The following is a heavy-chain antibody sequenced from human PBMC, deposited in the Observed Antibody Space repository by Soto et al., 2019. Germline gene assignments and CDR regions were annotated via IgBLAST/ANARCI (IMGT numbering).Heavy chain of an antibody. D-gene: IGHD3-3*01. J-gene: IGHJ4*02. CDR1: GGSISSYY. V-gene: IGHV4-59*01. CDR2: IYYSGST. Sequence: SETLSLTCTVSGGSISSYYWSWIRQPPGKGLEWIGYIYYSGSTNYNPSLKSRVTISVDTSKNQFSLKLSSVSAADTAVYYCARGYRQYDFWSGYWDYLDYWGQGTLVTVSS. CDR3: ARGYRQYDFWSGYWDYLDY.